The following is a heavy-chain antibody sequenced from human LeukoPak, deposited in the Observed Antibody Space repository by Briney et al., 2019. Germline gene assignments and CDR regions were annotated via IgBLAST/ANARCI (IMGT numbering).Heavy chain of an antibody. Sequence: SETLSLTCAVYGGSFSGYYWSWIRQPPGKGLEWIGEINHSGSTNYNPSLKSRVTISVDTSKNQFSLKLSSVTAADTAVYYCARLPIVVVVPFYYYYYMDVWGKGTTVTISS. J-gene: IGHJ6*03. CDR3: ARLPIVVVVPFYYYYYMDV. CDR1: GGSFSGYY. CDR2: INHSGST. D-gene: IGHD2-15*01. V-gene: IGHV4-34*01.